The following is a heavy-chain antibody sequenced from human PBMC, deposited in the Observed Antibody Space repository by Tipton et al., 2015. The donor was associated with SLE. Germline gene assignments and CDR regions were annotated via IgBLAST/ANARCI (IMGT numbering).Heavy chain of an antibody. CDR3: ARSDYYPDEDWFDP. CDR1: GGSFSGSY. CDR2: IDHFGGN. Sequence: LRLSCAIYGGSFSGSYWSWIRQPPGKGLEWIGSIDHFGGNKYKPSLESRVTISMDTSKNQFSLKLNSVTAADSAVYYCARSDYYPDEDWFDPWGQGTLVTVSS. V-gene: IGHV4-34*01. J-gene: IGHJ5*02. D-gene: IGHD3-22*01.